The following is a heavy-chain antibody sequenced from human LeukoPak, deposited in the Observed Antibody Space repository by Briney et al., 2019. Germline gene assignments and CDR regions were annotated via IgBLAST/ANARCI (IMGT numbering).Heavy chain of an antibody. V-gene: IGHV4-4*02. D-gene: IGHD6-13*01. CDR1: GGSISSSNW. J-gene: IGHJ3*02. CDR2: IYHSGST. CDR3: VTGYSSSWYFAFDI. Sequence: SGTLSLTCAVSGGSISSSNWWSWVRQPPGKGLEWIGEIYHSGSTNYNPSLKSRVTISVGKSKNQFSLKLSSVTAADTAVYYCVTGYSSSWYFAFDIWGQGTMVTVSS.